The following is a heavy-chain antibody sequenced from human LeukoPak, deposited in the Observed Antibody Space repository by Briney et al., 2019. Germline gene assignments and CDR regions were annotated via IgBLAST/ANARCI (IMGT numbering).Heavy chain of an antibody. Sequence: GGSLRLSCAASGFTLSSYSMNWVRQAPGKGLEWVSYISSSSSTIYYADSVKGRFTISRDNAKNSLYLQMNSLRDEDTAVYYCARDGVDTAMVTRDNDAFDIWGQGTMVTVSS. J-gene: IGHJ3*02. CDR3: ARDGVDTAMVTRDNDAFDI. CDR1: GFTLSSYS. CDR2: ISSSSSTI. D-gene: IGHD5-18*01. V-gene: IGHV3-48*02.